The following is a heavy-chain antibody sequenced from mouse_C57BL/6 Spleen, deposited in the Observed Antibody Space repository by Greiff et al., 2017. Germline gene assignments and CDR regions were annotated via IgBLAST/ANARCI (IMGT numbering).Heavy chain of an antibody. CDR2: IDPSDSYT. J-gene: IGHJ1*03. Sequence: QVQLQQSGAELVMPGASVKLSCKASGYTFTSYWMHWVKQRPGQGLEWIGEIDPSDSYTNYNQKFKGKSTLTVDKSSSTAYMQLSSLSSEDSAVYYCASPGPYWDFDVWGTGTTVTVSS. CDR1: GYTFTSYW. CDR3: ASPGPYWDFDV. V-gene: IGHV1-69*01. D-gene: IGHD4-1*01.